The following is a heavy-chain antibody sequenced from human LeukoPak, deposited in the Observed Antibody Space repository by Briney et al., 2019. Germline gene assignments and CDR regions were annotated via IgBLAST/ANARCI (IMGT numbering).Heavy chain of an antibody. Sequence: SQTLSLTCAISGDSVSSNSAAWNWIRQSPSRGLEWLGRTYYRSKWYNDYAVSVKSRITINPDTSKNQFSLKLSSATAADTAVYYCARGVWGSYRIDYWGQGTLVTVSS. CDR2: TYYRSKWYN. CDR3: ARGVWGSYRIDY. CDR1: GDSVSSNSAA. V-gene: IGHV6-1*01. D-gene: IGHD3-16*02. J-gene: IGHJ4*02.